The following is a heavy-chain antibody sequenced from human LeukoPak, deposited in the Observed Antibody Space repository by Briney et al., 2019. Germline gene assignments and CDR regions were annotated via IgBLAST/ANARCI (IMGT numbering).Heavy chain of an antibody. CDR1: GDSISSNY. CDR3: ARGYYYGSGSPQFDS. Sequence: SETLSLTCTVSGDSISSNYWSWIRQPAGKGLEWIGRIYTSGYTNYNPSLKSRVAMSPDTSKNQFSLKLSSVTAADTAVYYCARGYYYGSGSPQFDSWGQGTLVTVSS. CDR2: IYTSGYT. V-gene: IGHV4-4*07. J-gene: IGHJ4*02. D-gene: IGHD3-10*01.